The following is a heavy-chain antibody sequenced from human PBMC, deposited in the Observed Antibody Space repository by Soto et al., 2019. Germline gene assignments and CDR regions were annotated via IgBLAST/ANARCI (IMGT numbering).Heavy chain of an antibody. CDR2: IYYSGST. J-gene: IGHJ6*02. Sequence: PSETLSLTCTVSGGSISSYYWSWIRQPPGKGLEWIGYIYYSGSTNYNPSLKSRVTISVDTSKNQFSLKLSSVTAADTAVYYCAREGVSSSWYNHYGMDGWGQGTTVTVAS. CDR1: GGSISSYY. CDR3: AREGVSSSWYNHYGMDG. D-gene: IGHD6-13*01. V-gene: IGHV4-59*01.